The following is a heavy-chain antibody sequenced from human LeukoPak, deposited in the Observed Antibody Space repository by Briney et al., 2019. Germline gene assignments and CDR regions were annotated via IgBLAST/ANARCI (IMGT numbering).Heavy chain of an antibody. CDR2: IHTGESS. D-gene: IGHD4-23*01. CDR1: ARSISNSF. V-gene: IGHV4-4*09. Sequence: PETLSLTCTVPARSISNSFWNWVRHPPGKGLEWNAYIHTGESSNCSAAFKSRVSLSVDTSKSQILLRLNSVAASGAAVYYCGSSYDGRIVAFDNWGQGTLVTVSS. CDR3: GSSYDGRIVAFDN. J-gene: IGHJ4*02.